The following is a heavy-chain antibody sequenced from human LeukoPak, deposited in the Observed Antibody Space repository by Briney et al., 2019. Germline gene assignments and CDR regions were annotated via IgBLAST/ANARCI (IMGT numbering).Heavy chain of an antibody. Sequence: NTGGSLRLSCAASGFTFSSYSMNWVRQAPGKGLEWVSSISSSSSYIYYADSVKGRFTISRDNAKNSLYLQMNSLRAEDTAVYYCARGTLSSSSLDYWGQGTLVTVSS. CDR1: GFTFSSYS. V-gene: IGHV3-21*01. CDR2: ISSSSSYI. D-gene: IGHD6-6*01. CDR3: ARGTLSSSSLDY. J-gene: IGHJ4*02.